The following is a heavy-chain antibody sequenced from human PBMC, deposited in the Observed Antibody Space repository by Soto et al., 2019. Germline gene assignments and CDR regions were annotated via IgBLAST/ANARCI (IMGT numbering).Heavy chain of an antibody. Sequence: QVQLVQSGPEVKKPGASVTVSCKSSGYSFTSYGISWVRQAPGQGLECMGRISTYNGNINYSQNFKGRVNMTTDASTRTVYLQLSSLRSDHTAVYYCARDSQLQIYGVVVPTWLDYCGQGTLVTVSS. CDR3: ARDSQLQIYGVVVPTWLDY. D-gene: IGHD3-3*01. CDR2: ISTYNGNI. CDR1: GYSFTSYG. V-gene: IGHV1-18*04. J-gene: IGHJ4*02.